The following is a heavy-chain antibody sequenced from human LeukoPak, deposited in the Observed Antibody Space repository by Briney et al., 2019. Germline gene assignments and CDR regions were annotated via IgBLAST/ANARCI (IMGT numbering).Heavy chain of an antibody. CDR2: IYYSGST. CDR3: GRDSRGPDY. J-gene: IGHJ4*02. Sequence: SETLSLTCTVSGGSISSYYWSWIRQPPGKGLEWIGYIYYSGSTNYNPSLKSRVTISVDTSKNQISLKLNSVTAADTAVYYCGRDSRGPDYWGQGTLVTVSS. D-gene: IGHD3-22*01. CDR1: GGSISSYY. V-gene: IGHV4-59*12.